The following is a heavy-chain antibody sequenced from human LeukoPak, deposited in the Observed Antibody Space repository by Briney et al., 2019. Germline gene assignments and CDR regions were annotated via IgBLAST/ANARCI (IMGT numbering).Heavy chain of an antibody. D-gene: IGHD6-13*01. Sequence: GGSLRLSCAASGFNISSYGMHWVRQAPGKGLEWVAVISYDGSNKYYADSVEGRFTISRDNSKNTLYLRMNSLRAEDTAVYYCAKAKLALAAAGTGGFDYWGQGTLVTVSS. CDR3: AKAKLALAAAGTGGFDY. J-gene: IGHJ4*02. CDR1: GFNISSYG. V-gene: IGHV3-30*18. CDR2: ISYDGSNK.